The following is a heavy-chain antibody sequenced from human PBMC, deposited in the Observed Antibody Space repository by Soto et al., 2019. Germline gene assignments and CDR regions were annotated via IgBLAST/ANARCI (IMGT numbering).Heavy chain of an antibody. J-gene: IGHJ6*03. V-gene: IGHV4-59*01. CDR1: GGSISSYY. CDR3: ARVLDTAMVTGGYYYMDV. CDR2: IYYSGST. D-gene: IGHD5-18*01. Sequence: PSETLSLTCTVSGGSISSYYWSWIRQPPGKGLEWIGYIYYSGSTNYNPSLKSRVTISVDTSKNQFSLKLSSVTAADTAVYYCARVLDTAMVTGGYYYMDVWGKGTTVTVSS.